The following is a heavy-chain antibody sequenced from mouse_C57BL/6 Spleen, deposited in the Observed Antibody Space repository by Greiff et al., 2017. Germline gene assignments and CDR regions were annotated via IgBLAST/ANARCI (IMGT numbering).Heavy chain of an antibody. J-gene: IGHJ3*01. V-gene: IGHV1-54*01. Sequence: QVQLKQSGAELVRPGTSVKVSCKASGYAFTNYLIEWVKQRPGQGLEWIGVINPGSGGTNYNEKFKGKATLTADKSSSTAYMQLSSLTSEDSAVYFCARLRAQATSRFAYWGQGTLVTVSA. D-gene: IGHD3-2*02. CDR2: INPGSGGT. CDR1: GYAFTNYL. CDR3: ARLRAQATSRFAY.